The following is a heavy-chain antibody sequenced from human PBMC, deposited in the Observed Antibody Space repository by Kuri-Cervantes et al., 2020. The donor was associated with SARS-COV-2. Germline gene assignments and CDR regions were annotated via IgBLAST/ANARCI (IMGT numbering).Heavy chain of an antibody. J-gene: IGHJ4*02. D-gene: IGHD1-26*01. CDR3: VKVSRGSPEYY. V-gene: IGHV3-64D*08. Sequence: GESLKISCSTSGFTFSNYAMHWVREAPGGGLEYVSAISSNGGGTYYADSVKGRFTISRDNSKNTLFLQMSSLRTGDTSIYYCVKVSRGSPEYYWGQGILVTVSS. CDR2: ISSNGGGT. CDR1: GFTFSNYA.